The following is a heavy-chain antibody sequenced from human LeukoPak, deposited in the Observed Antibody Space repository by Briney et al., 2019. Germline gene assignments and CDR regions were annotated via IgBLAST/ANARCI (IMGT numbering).Heavy chain of an antibody. CDR1: GITLSNYG. Sequence: AGGSLRLSCSVSGITLSNYGMIWVRQAPGKALEWVAGISGSCGSTNCADSEKGLLTLYRDYPEHPLYPQVTSLRREHTAVYFSAKRGVVIRVILVGFNNEAYCFDSWGQGALVTVSS. D-gene: IGHD3-22*01. CDR2: ISGSCGST. J-gene: IGHJ4*02. CDR3: AKRGVVIRVILVGFNNEAYCFDS. V-gene: IGHV3-23*01.